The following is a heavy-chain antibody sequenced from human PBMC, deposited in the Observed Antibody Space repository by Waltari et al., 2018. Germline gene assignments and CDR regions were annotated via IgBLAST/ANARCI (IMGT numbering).Heavy chain of an antibody. Sequence: QVQLVQSGAELKKPGASVKVSCKASGYTFNNYGISWVRQAPGQGLEWMGWLSAFNGNTNYAEKLQGRVTMTTDTSTSTAYMELRSLRSDDTAVYYCARDPAYYDSSGYYPWGQGTLVTVSS. CDR3: ARDPAYYDSSGYYP. J-gene: IGHJ5*02. V-gene: IGHV1-18*01. CDR1: GYTFNNYG. D-gene: IGHD3-22*01. CDR2: LSAFNGNT.